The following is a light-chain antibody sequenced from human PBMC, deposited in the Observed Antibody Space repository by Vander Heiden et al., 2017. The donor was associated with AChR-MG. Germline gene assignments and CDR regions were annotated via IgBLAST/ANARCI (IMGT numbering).Light chain of an antibody. Sequence: DIQMTQSPSTLSASVGDRVTIPCRASQSISSYLNWYQQKPGKAPKLLIYAASRLQSGVPSRFSGSGSGTDFTLTISSLQPEDFATYYCQQSYSTPRFTFGPGTKVDIK. CDR2: AAS. V-gene: IGKV1-39*01. CDR3: QQSYSTPRFT. J-gene: IGKJ3*01. CDR1: QSISSY.